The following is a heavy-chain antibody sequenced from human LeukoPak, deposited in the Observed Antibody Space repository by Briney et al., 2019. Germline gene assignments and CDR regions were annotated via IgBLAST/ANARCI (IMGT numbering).Heavy chain of an antibody. D-gene: IGHD6-19*01. CDR1: GFTFSRYA. CDR2: ISYDGSNK. J-gene: IGHJ6*02. V-gene: IGHV3-30-3*01. Sequence: GGSLRLSCAASGFTFSRYAMHWVRHAPGKGLEWVAVISYDGSNKYYADCVEGRFTISRGNSKNTLYLQMNSLRAEDTAVYYCARDDSSGRHYDYGMDIWGQGTTVTASS. CDR3: ARDDSSGRHYDYGMDI.